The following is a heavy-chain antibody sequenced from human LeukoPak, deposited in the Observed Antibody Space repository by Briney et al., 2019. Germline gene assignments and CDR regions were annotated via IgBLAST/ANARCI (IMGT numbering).Heavy chain of an antibody. CDR2: IKQDGSEK. V-gene: IGHV3-7*03. Sequence: GGSLRLSCAASGFTFSRYWMSWVRQAPGKGLEWVANIKQDGSEKCYVDSVKGRFTISRDNAKNSVYLQMNSLRAEDTAVYYCARDGIDYWGQGTLVTVSS. J-gene: IGHJ4*02. CDR1: GFTFSRYW. CDR3: ARDGIDY. D-gene: IGHD1-14*01.